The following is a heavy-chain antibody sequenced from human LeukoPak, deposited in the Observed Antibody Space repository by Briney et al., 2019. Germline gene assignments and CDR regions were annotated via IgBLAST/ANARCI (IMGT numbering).Heavy chain of an antibody. CDR1: GFTFSDYY. V-gene: IGHV3-11*05. D-gene: IGHD6-13*01. Sequence: PGGSLRLSCAASGFTFSDYYMSWIRQAPGKGLEWVSYISSSSSHTNYGDSVKGRFTISRDNAKNSLYLQMNSLRAEDTAVYYCARGRSWFDYWGQGTLDTVSS. J-gene: IGHJ4*02. CDR2: ISSSSSHT. CDR3: ARGRSWFDY.